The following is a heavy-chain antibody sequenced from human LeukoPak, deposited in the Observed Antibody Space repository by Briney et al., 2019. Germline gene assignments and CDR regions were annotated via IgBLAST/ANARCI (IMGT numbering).Heavy chain of an antibody. CDR3: ARGWNYYYDSSGFHWFDP. CDR1: GYTFTGYY. J-gene: IGHJ5*02. CDR2: INPNSGGT. Sequence: ASVKVSCKASGYTFTGYYMYWVRQAPGQGLEWMGWINPNSGGTNYAQKFQGWVTMTRDTSISTAYMELSRLRSDDTAVYYCARGWNYYYDSSGFHWFDPWGQGTLVTVSS. D-gene: IGHD3-22*01. V-gene: IGHV1-2*04.